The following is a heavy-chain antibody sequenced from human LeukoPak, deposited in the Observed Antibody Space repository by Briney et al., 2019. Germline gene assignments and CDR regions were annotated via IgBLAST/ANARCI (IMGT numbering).Heavy chain of an antibody. J-gene: IGHJ4*02. D-gene: IGHD3-10*01. CDR2: IYYSGST. Sequence: SETLSLTCTVSGGSISSSNYYWGWLRQPPGRGLEWIGSIYYSGSTYYNPSLKSRVTISVDTSKNQFSLKLSSVTAADTAVYYCGRNAGFKGHDYWGQGTLVSASS. CDR3: GRNAGFKGHDY. CDR1: GGSISSSNYY. V-gene: IGHV4-39*01.